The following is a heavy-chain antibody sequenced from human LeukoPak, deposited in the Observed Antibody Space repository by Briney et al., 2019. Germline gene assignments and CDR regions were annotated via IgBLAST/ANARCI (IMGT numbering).Heavy chain of an antibody. CDR1: GYTFTSYY. V-gene: IGHV1-2*02. CDR3: ARVLERHFDY. D-gene: IGHD1-1*01. Sequence: GASVKVSCKASGYTFTSYYIHWVRQAPGQGLEWMGWINPNSGGTNYAQKFQGRVTMTRDTSISTAYMELSRLRSDDTAVYYCARVLERHFDYWGQGTLVTVSS. CDR2: INPNSGGT. J-gene: IGHJ4*02.